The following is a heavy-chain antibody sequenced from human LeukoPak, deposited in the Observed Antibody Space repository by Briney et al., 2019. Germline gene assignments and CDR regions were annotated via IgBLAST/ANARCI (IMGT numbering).Heavy chain of an antibody. J-gene: IGHJ4*02. Sequence: GGSLRLSCAASGFTFNSYWMHWVRQAPGKGLVWVSRINSDGSSTSYADSVKGRFTISRDNAKNTLYLQMNSLRAEDTAVYYCARTVYSNYMYYIDYWGQGTLVAVSS. CDR2: INSDGSST. CDR3: ARTVYSNYMYYIDY. V-gene: IGHV3-74*01. CDR1: GFTFNSYW. D-gene: IGHD4-11*01.